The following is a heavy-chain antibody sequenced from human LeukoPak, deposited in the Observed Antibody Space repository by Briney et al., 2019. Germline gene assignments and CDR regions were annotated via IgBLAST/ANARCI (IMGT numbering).Heavy chain of an antibody. CDR2: IYSGGST. J-gene: IGHJ4*02. CDR1: GCTVSSNY. CDR3: ASAPYDSSGYYPLLYY. V-gene: IGHV3-53*01. D-gene: IGHD3-22*01. Sequence: GGSLRLCCAASGCTVSSNYMSWVRQAPGKGLEWVSVIYSGGSTYYADSVKGRLTIPRDNSKNTLYLQMNSLRAEDTAVYYCASAPYDSSGYYPLLYYWGQGTLVTVSS.